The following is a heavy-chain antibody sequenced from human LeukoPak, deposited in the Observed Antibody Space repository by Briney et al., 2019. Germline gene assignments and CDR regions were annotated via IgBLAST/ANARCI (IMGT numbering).Heavy chain of an antibody. J-gene: IGHJ4*02. CDR2: IYSGGST. CDR3: TTWVRGVIPPNDY. Sequence: GGSLSLSCAASGLSVSSNYMSWVRQAPGKGLEWVSVIYSGGSTYYADSVKGRFTISRDNSKNTLYLQLNSLRAADTAVYYCTTWVRGVIPPNDYWGQRKLVTVSS. D-gene: IGHD3-10*01. CDR1: GLSVSSNY. V-gene: IGHV3-66*01.